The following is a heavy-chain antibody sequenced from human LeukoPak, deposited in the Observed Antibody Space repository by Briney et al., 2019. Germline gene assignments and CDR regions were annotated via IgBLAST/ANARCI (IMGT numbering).Heavy chain of an antibody. J-gene: IGHJ4*02. CDR2: ISYDGSNK. CDR3: ARSIPYGTTWYGRSDY. CDR1: GFTFSSYA. Sequence: GGSLRLSCAASGFTFSSYAMHWVRQAPGKGLEWVAVISYDGSNKYYADSVKGRFTISRDNSKNTLYLQMNSLRAEDTAIYYCARSIPYGTTWYGRSDYWGQGTLVTVSS. V-gene: IGHV3-30-3*01. D-gene: IGHD6-13*01.